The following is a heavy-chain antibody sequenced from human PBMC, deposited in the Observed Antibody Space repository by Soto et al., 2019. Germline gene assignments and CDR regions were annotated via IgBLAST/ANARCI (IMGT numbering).Heavy chain of an antibody. D-gene: IGHD6-6*01. J-gene: IGHJ4*02. CDR3: AVAARPNGDFDY. CDR2: IWYDGSNK. Sequence: GGSLRLSCAASGFTFSSYGMHWVRQAPGKGLEWVAVIWYDGSNKYYADSVKGQVTISADKSISTAYLQWGSLKASDTAMYYCAVAARPNGDFDYWGQGTLVTVSS. CDR1: GFTFSSYG. V-gene: IGHV3-33*01.